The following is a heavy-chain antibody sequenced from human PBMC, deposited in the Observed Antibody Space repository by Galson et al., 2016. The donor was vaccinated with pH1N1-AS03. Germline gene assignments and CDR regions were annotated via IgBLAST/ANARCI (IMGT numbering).Heavy chain of an antibody. V-gene: IGHV5-51*01. CDR3: ARHASPTILSYHFDY. D-gene: IGHD2-2*01. J-gene: IGHJ4*02. CDR1: GYLFTNYW. Sequence: GAEVKQPGESLRISCKTSGYLFTNYWIGWVRRMPGKGLEWMGIFYPSDSDARYSPSFQGQVTFPADKSTATAYLQWSTLKAADTAIYYCARHASPTILSYHFDYWGRGTLVTVSS. CDR2: FYPSDSDA.